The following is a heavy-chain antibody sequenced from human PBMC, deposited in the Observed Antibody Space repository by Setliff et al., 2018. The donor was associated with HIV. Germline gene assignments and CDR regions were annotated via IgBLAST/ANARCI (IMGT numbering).Heavy chain of an antibody. CDR3: ALRQRGGLVGAGNAFDI. CDR1: GFSFSNYA. V-gene: IGHV3-23*01. D-gene: IGHD1-26*01. J-gene: IGHJ3*02. CDR2: IANGINT. Sequence: GGSLRLSCAASGFSFSNYAMTWVRQAPGKGLEWVSTIANGINTYYADSVRGRFTISRDNSKNTLYLQMNSLRAEDTAKYYCALRQRGGLVGAGNAFDIWGRGTMVTVSS.